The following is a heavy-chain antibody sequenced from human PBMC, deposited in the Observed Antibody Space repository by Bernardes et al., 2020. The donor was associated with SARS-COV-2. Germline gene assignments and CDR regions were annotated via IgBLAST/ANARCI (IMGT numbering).Heavy chain of an antibody. CDR1: GFTFSSYE. CDR3: ARDAPYGDYGSYYFDY. Sequence: GGSLRLSCAASGFTFSSYEMNWVRQAPGKGLEWVSYISSSGSTIYYADSVKGRFTISRDNAKNSLYLQMNSLRAEDTAVYYCARDAPYGDYGSYYFDYWGQGTLVTVSS. CDR2: ISSSGSTI. D-gene: IGHD4-17*01. V-gene: IGHV3-48*03. J-gene: IGHJ4*02.